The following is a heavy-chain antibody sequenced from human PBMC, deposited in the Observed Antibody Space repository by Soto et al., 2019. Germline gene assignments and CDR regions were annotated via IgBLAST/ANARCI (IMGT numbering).Heavy chain of an antibody. J-gene: IGHJ5*02. Sequence: EVQLVESGGGLVKPGGSLRLSCAASGFSFSNAWMDWVRQAPGKGLEWVGRIKSETDGGTTDYAAPVKGRFTISRDDSKNTLYLQMNSLKTGDTAVYYCASRLRGRCRGCNLFDPWFQGTLVTVSS. D-gene: IGHD1-26*01. CDR1: GFSFSNAW. V-gene: IGHV3-15*01. CDR2: IKSETDGGTT. CDR3: ASRLRGRCRGCNLFDP.